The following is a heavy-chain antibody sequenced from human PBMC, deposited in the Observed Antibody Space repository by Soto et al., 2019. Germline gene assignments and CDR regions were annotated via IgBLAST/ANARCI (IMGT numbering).Heavy chain of an antibody. CDR3: ARRRGIVYENLCYFDH. V-gene: IGHV1-18*01. D-gene: IGHD1-26*01. CDR2: ISAYNGNT. J-gene: IGHJ4*02. CDR1: GYTFTSYG. Sequence: VASVKVSCKASGYTFTSYGISWVRQAPGQGLEWMGWISAYNGNTNYAQKLQGRVTMTTDTSTSTAYMELRSLRSDDTAVYYCARRRGIVYENLCYFDHWGQGTLVTVSS.